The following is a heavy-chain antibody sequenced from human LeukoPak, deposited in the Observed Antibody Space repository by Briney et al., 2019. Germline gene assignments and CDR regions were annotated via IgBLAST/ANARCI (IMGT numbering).Heavy chain of an antibody. Sequence: GSLRLSCAASGFTFSTYAMNWVRQAPGKGLEWVSSISSSSYIYYADSVKGRFTISRDNAKNSLYLQMNSLRAEDTAVYYCARGYSSGWYGYYYMDVWGKGTTVTISS. V-gene: IGHV3-21*01. CDR3: ARGYSSGWYGYYYMDV. J-gene: IGHJ6*03. CDR1: GFTFSTYA. CDR2: ISSSSYI. D-gene: IGHD6-19*01.